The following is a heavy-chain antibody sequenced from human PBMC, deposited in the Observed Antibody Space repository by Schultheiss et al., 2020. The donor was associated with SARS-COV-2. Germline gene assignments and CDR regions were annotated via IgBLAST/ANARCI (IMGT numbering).Heavy chain of an antibody. CDR3: ARVKPLYYYDSSGRLDY. J-gene: IGHJ4*02. CDR1: GDSVSSAGYY. Sequence: SETLSLTCTVSGDSVSSAGYYWSWIRQPPGKGLEWIGEINHSGSTNYNPSLKSRVTISVDTSKNQFSLKLSSVTAADTAVYYCARVKPLYYYDSSGRLDYWGQGTLVTVSS. CDR2: INHSGST. V-gene: IGHV4-61*08. D-gene: IGHD3-22*01.